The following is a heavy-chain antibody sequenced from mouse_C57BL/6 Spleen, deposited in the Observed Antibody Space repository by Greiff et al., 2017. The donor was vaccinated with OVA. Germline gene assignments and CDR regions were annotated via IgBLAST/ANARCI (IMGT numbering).Heavy chain of an antibody. J-gene: IGHJ3*01. V-gene: IGHV1-26*01. CDR2: INPNNGGT. CDR1: GYTFTDYY. D-gene: IGHD2-4*01. CDR3: ARGGFYYDDEGFAY. Sequence: EVQLQQSGPELVKPGASVKISCKASGYTFTDYYMNWVKQSHGKSLEWIGDINPNNGGTSYNQKFKGKATLTVDKSSSTAYMELRSLTSEDSAVYYCARGGFYYDDEGFAYWGQGTLVTVSA.